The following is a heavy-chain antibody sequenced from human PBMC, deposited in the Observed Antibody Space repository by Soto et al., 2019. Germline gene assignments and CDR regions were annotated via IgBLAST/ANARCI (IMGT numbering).Heavy chain of an antibody. D-gene: IGHD6-13*01. CDR1: GFTFSSYG. V-gene: IGHV3-33*06. CDR2: IRGDGSST. J-gene: IGHJ4*02. CDR3: AKGGIAAPSTPAPYYFDY. Sequence: GGSLRLSCAASGFTFSSYGMHWVRQAPGKGLEWVSVIRGDGSSTYYADSVKGRFTISRDNSKNTLYLQMNSLRAEDTAVYYCAKGGIAAPSTPAPYYFDYWGQGTLVTVSS.